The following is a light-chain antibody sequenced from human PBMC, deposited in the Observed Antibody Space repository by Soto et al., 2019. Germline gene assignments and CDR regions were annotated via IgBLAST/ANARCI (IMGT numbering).Light chain of an antibody. Sequence: QAVVTQPPSVSGAPGQRFTISCAGSSSNIGAGYDVHWYQQHPGTAPKLLIYGNHNRLSGVPDRFSGSKSGTSASLAITGLQAEDEAVYYCQSYDSSLSAGVFGGGTKLTVL. J-gene: IGLJ3*02. CDR3: QSYDSSLSAGV. CDR1: SSNIGAGYD. V-gene: IGLV1-40*01. CDR2: GNH.